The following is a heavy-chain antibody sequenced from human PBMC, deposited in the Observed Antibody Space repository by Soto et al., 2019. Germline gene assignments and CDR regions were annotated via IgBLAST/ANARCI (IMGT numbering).Heavy chain of an antibody. D-gene: IGHD3-16*02. V-gene: IGHV2-5*02. CDR1: GFSLSTSGVG. Sequence: QITLKESGPTLVNPTQTLTLTCTFSGFSLSTSGVGVGWIRQPPGKALEWLALIYWDDDKRYSPSLKSRLTITKDTSKNQVVLTMTNMVPVDTATYYCARSMITFGGVIATHDYWGQGTLVTVSS. J-gene: IGHJ4*02. CDR3: ARSMITFGGVIATHDY. CDR2: IYWDDDK.